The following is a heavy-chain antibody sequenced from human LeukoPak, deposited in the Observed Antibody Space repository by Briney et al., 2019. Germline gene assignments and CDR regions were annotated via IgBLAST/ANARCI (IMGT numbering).Heavy chain of an antibody. V-gene: IGHV1-2*02. CDR3: ARDKGQDGVWGTFVY. J-gene: IGHJ4*02. Sequence: ASVKVSFKASGYSFTNYAMNWVRQAPGQGREGMGWINPNSGGTNYAQKFQGRVTITRDTAISTAYMELSRLRSDDTAVYYCARDKGQDGVWGTFVYWGQGTLVTVSS. CDR2: INPNSGGT. CDR1: GYSFTNYA. D-gene: IGHD3-16*01.